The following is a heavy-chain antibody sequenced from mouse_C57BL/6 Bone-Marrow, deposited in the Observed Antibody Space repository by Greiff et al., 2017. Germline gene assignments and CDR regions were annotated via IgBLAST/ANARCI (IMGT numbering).Heavy chain of an antibody. J-gene: IGHJ3*01. CDR2: IWSGGST. D-gene: IGHD2-3*01. CDR1: GFSLTSYG. CDR3: ASNSGGYFVLAY. V-gene: IGHV2-2*01. Sequence: QVQLKESGPGLVQPSQSLSITCTVSGFSLTSYGVHWVRQSPGKGLEWLGVIWSGGSTDYNAAFISSLSICKDYSKSQVFFKMHSLQADDTAIYYCASNSGGYFVLAYWGQGTLVTVSA.